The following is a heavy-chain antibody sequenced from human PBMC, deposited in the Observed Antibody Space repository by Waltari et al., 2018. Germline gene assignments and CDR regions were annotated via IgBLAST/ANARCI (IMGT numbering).Heavy chain of an antibody. Sequence: EEQLVESGGGLIQPGESLRVSCAVSGFTFSRYWMNWVRQAPGQGLLWVARINSDGSDTSYADSVKGRFTISRDNTRNTVYLQMKSLRAEDTAVYYCARVARKTYSSPVPERDYYYGMDVWGLGTTVTVSS. J-gene: IGHJ6*02. V-gene: IGHV3-74*01. CDR2: INSDGSDT. D-gene: IGHD3-22*01. CDR1: GFTFSRYW. CDR3: ARVARKTYSSPVPERDYYYGMDV.